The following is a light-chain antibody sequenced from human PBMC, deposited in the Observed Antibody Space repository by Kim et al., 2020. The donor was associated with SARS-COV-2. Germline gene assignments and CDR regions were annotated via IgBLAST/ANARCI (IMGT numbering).Light chain of an antibody. CDR3: QSADSSGTSRV. CDR1: ALPKQY. Sequence: SPGQTARITCSGDALPKQYAYWYQQKPGQAPVLVIYKDSERPSGIPERFSGSSSGTTVTLTISGVQAEDEADYYCQSADSSGTSRVFGGGTKLTVL. V-gene: IGLV3-25*03. CDR2: KDS. J-gene: IGLJ3*02.